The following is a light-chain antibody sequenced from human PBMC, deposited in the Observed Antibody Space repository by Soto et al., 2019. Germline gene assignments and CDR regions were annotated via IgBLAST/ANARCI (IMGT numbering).Light chain of an antibody. CDR1: SSDVGGYNF. CDR2: DVT. V-gene: IGLV2-8*01. CDR3: TSYAGSTLYV. Sequence: QSALTQPPSASGSPGQSVTISCTGTSSDVGGYNFVSWYQQHPGKAPKVMIYDVTKRPSGVPDRFSGSKSGNTASLTVSGLQDDNETDYYRTSYAGSTLYVFGTGTKLTVL. J-gene: IGLJ1*01.